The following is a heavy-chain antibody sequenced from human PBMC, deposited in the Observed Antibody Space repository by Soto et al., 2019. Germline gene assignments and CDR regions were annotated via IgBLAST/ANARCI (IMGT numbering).Heavy chain of an antibody. J-gene: IGHJ4*02. CDR3: AKDVEGYSYDARGVVDY. V-gene: IGHV3-23*01. CDR2: ISGSGGST. D-gene: IGHD5-18*01. CDR1: GFTFSSYA. Sequence: PGWSLRLSYAASGFTFSSYAMSGVRQATGQWLEWVSAISGSGGSTYYADSVKGLFTISRDNSKNTLYLQMNSLSAEDTPVYYCAKDVEGYSYDARGVVDYWGQGTLVTVSS.